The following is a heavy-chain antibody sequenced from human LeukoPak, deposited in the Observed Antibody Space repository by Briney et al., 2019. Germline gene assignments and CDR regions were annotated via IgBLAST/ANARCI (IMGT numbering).Heavy chain of an antibody. CDR3: AKDSRRGYSYGPAAY. D-gene: IGHD5-18*01. CDR1: GFTFSSYA. Sequence: GGSLRLSCAASGFTFSSYAMSLVRQAPGKGLEWVSGISGSGGSTYYADSVKGRVTISRDNSKNTLYLQMNSLRAEDTAVYYCAKDSRRGYSYGPAAYWGQGTLVTVAS. CDR2: ISGSGGST. J-gene: IGHJ4*02. V-gene: IGHV3-23*01.